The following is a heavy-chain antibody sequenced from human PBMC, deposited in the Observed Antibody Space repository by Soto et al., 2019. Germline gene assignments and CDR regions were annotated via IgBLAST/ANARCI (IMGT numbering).Heavy chain of an antibody. J-gene: IGHJ3*01. V-gene: IGHV6-1*01. CDR3: ARVPNPFRLKIGYEDADDF. D-gene: IGHD5-12*01. CDR2: TYYRSKWYN. Sequence: PSQTLSLTCAISGDSVSSNSAAWNWIRQSPSRGLEWLGRTYYRSKWYNDYAVSVKSRITINPDTSKNQFSLQLNSVTPEDTAVYYCARVPNPFRLKIGYEDADDFWGQGTMVTVSS. CDR1: GDSVSSNSAA.